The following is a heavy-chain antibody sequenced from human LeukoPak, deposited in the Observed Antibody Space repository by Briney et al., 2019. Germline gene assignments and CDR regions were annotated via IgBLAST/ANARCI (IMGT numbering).Heavy chain of an antibody. J-gene: IGHJ4*02. CDR1: GVTFNNYV. Sequence: GGSLRLSCAASGVTFNNYVMNWVRQAPGKGLEWVARIKTKTDGGTTDYAAPVKGRFTISRDDSKNTVYLLMNSLKTEDTAVYYCVSQYFDYWGQGTLVTVSS. V-gene: IGHV3-15*01. CDR2: IKTKTDGGTT. CDR3: VSQYFDY.